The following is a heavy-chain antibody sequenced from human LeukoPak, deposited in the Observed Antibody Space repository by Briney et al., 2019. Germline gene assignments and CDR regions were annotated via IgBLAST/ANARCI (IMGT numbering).Heavy chain of an antibody. CDR3: AREKTPAKGDAFDV. D-gene: IGHD2-2*01. V-gene: IGHV3-48*03. Sequence: GGSLRLSCAASGFTFSSYEMNWVRQAPGKGLEWVSYITGSGHDIKDAASVKGRFTISRDNAKNSLYLQMNSLTAEDTAIYYCAREKTPAKGDAFDVWGQGTVVIVSS. CDR2: ITGSGHDI. CDR1: GFTFSSYE. J-gene: IGHJ3*01.